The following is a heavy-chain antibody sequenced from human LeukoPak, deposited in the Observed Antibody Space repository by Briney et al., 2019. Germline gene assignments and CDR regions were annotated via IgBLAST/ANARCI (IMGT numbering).Heavy chain of an antibody. CDR1: GFTFSSYA. D-gene: IGHD4-17*01. J-gene: IGHJ5*02. CDR2: ISGSGGST. Sequence: GGSLRLSCAASGFTFSSYAMSWVRQAPGKGLEWVSAISGSGGSTYYADSVKGRFTISRDNSKNTLYLQMNSLRAEDTAVYYCARVFVDYGDYGGWFDPWGQGTLVTVSS. V-gene: IGHV3-23*01. CDR3: ARVFVDYGDYGGWFDP.